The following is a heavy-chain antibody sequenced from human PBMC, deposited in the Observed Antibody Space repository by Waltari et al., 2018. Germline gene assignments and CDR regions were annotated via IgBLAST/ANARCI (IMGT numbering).Heavy chain of an antibody. D-gene: IGHD6-13*01. CDR2: IYYSGST. CDR3: ARLKYSSSWGRYAFDI. J-gene: IGHJ3*02. Sequence: KPSETLSLTCTVSGGSISSSSYYWGWIRQPPGKGLEWIGSIYYSGSTYYNPSLKSRVTISVDTSKNQFSLKLSSVTAADTAVYYCARLKYSSSWGRYAFDIWGQGTMVTVSS. V-gene: IGHV4-39*01. CDR1: GGSISSSSYY.